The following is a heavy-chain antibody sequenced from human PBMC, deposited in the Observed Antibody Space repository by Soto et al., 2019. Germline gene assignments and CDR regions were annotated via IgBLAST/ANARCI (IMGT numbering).Heavy chain of an antibody. D-gene: IGHD3-3*01. J-gene: IGHJ6*03. CDR2: MNPNSGNT. CDR3: ARGSYYDFWSGYYPYYYYYMDV. CDR1: GYTFTSYD. Sequence: ASVKVSCKASGYTFTSYDINWVRQATGQGLEWMGWMNPNSGNTGYAQKFQGRVTMTRNTSISTAYMELSSLRSEDTAVYYCARGSYYDFWSGYYPYYYYYMDVWGKGTTVTVSS. V-gene: IGHV1-8*01.